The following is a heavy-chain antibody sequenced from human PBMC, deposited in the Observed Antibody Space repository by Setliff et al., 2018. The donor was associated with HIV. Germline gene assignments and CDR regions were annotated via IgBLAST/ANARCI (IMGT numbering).Heavy chain of an antibody. D-gene: IGHD2-2*01. V-gene: IGHV3-23*01. CDR1: GFTFSSYA. Sequence: GGSLRLSCVASGFTFSSYAMSWVRQAPGKGLEWVAALSGSGGNTWYAASVRGRFTISRDNSKNTLYLQMNSLRAEDTAVYYCARDQEHIIVVSATGNMPGYLHYYYMDVWGKGSTVTVSS. CDR2: LSGSGGNT. CDR3: ARDQEHIIVVSATGNMPGYLHYYYMDV. J-gene: IGHJ6*03.